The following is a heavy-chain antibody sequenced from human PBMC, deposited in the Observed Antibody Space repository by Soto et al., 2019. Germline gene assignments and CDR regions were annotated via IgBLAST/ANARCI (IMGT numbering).Heavy chain of an antibody. CDR2: MYDCEGT. D-gene: IGHD3-10*01. CDR3: ARLPGLNYGWARSLRYYYYYGMDV. J-gene: IGHJ6*02. V-gene: IGHV4-39*01. Sequence: AETLTLTCTVSGCSISSSSYYWVCHPQPPGKGWVGIGSMYDCEGTYYTPSFTSQVTISADTSKSQFSRKLSSVNAADTPVYYCARLPGLNYGWARSLRYYYYYGMDVWGQGTTVTVSS. CDR1: GCSISSSSYY.